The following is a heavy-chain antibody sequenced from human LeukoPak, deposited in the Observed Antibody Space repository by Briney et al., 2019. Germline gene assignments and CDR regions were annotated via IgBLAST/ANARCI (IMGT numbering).Heavy chain of an antibody. J-gene: IGHJ4*02. D-gene: IGHD3-3*01. CDR1: GGSISSSSYS. V-gene: IGHV4-39*01. CDR2: IYYSGTT. CDR3: ARLRFDFWSGYTHPYFDY. Sequence: SETLSLTCTVPGGSISSSSYSWGWIRQPPGKGLEWIGSIYYSGTTYYNPSLKSRVTISVDTSKIQFSLKLSSVAATDTAVYFCARLRFDFWSGYTHPYFDYWGQGTLVTVSS.